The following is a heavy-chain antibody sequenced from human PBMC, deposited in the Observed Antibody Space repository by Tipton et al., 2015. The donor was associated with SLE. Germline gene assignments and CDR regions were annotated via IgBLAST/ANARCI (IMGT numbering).Heavy chain of an antibody. Sequence: SLRLSCTASGFTFGDYAVTWVRQAPGKGLQWVGLIRSEAYGGTTEYAASVKGRFTISRDNSKSNAYLQMNSLKTEDTAAYYCTRTWDTALVWGWFDSWGQGTLVTVSS. J-gene: IGHJ5*01. CDR1: GFTFGDYA. CDR3: TRTWDTALVWGWFDS. V-gene: IGHV3-49*04. D-gene: IGHD5-18*01. CDR2: IRSEAYGGTT.